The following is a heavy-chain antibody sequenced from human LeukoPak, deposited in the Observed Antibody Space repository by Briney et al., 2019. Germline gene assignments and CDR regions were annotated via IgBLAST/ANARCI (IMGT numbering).Heavy chain of an antibody. CDR2: IYDSGST. Sequence: SETLSLTCTVSGGSISSYYWSWIRQPPGKGLEWIGYIYDSGSTNYNPSLKSRVTISVDTSKNQFSLKLSSVTAADTAVYYCARPVPSRLGWFDPWGQGTLVTVSS. CDR3: ARPVPSRLGWFDP. V-gene: IGHV4-59*08. CDR1: GGSISSYY. J-gene: IGHJ5*02. D-gene: IGHD1-1*01.